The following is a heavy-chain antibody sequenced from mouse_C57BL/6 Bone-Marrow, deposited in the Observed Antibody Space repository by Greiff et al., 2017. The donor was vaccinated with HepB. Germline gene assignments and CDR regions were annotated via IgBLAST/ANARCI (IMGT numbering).Heavy chain of an antibody. CDR1: GFTFSSYA. CDR2: ISSGGDYI. V-gene: IGHV5-9-1*02. D-gene: IGHD1-1*01. Sequence: EVKLVESGEGLVKPGGSLKLSCAASGFTFSSYAMSWVRQTPEKRLEWVAYISSGGDYIYYADTVKGRFTISRDNARNTLYMQMSSLKSEDTAMYYCTRHYYGSSYKGYYAMDYWGQGTSVTVSS. J-gene: IGHJ4*01. CDR3: TRHYYGSSYKGYYAMDY.